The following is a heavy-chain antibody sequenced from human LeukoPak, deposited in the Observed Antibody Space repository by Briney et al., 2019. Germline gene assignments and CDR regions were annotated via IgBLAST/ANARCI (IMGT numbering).Heavy chain of an antibody. CDR3: ARGNSGYRGYYYGMDV. D-gene: IGHD5-12*01. CDR2: IYHSGST. J-gene: IGHJ6*02. CDR1: GGSISSYY. Sequence: SETLSLTCSVSGGSISSYYWSWIRQPPGKGLEWIGYIYHSGSTYYNPSLKSRVTISPDTSKNQFSLKLSSVTAADTAVYYCARGNSGYRGYYYGMDVWGQGTTVTVSS. V-gene: IGHV4-59*01.